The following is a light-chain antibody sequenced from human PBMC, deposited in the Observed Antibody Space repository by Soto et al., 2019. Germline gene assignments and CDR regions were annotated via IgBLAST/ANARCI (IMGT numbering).Light chain of an antibody. CDR1: QRVSSSY. V-gene: IGKV3-20*01. CDR3: QQYGSSPQDT. CDR2: RAS. Sequence: EIVLTQSPGTLSLSPGERATLSCRASQRVSSSYLAWYQQKPGQAPRLLIYRASCRDTGIPVRLSGSGSGTDFTLTISRLEPEDFAVYSCQQYGSSPQDTFGGGTKLESK. J-gene: IGKJ4*01.